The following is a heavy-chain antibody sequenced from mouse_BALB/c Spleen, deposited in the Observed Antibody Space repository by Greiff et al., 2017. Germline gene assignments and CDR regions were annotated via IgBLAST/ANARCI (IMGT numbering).Heavy chain of an antibody. J-gene: IGHJ3*01. CDR2: IDPENGDT. D-gene: IGHD1-1*01. Sequence: VQLQQSGAELVRPGASVKLSCTASGFNIKDYYMHWVKQRPEQGLEWIGWIDPENGDTEYAPKFKGKATMTADTSSTTAYLQLSSLTSEDTAVYYCTADYGSSPWFAYWGQGTLVTVSA. CDR1: GFNIKDYY. CDR3: TADYGSSPWFAY. V-gene: IGHV14-4*02.